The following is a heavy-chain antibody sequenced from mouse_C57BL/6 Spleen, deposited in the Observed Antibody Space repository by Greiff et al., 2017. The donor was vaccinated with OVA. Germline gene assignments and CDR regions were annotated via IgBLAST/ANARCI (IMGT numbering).Heavy chain of an antibody. CDR1: GYTFTSYW. CDR3: ASAQILYDQGRSFDY. Sequence: QVQLQQPGAELVRPGSSVKLSCKASGYTFTSYWMHWVKQRPIQGLEWLGNLDPSDSETHYNQKFKEKATLTVDKASSTAYMQLSSLTSEDSAVYYCASAQILYDQGRSFDYWGQGTTLTVSS. CDR2: LDPSDSET. V-gene: IGHV1-52*01. D-gene: IGHD2-3*01. J-gene: IGHJ2*01.